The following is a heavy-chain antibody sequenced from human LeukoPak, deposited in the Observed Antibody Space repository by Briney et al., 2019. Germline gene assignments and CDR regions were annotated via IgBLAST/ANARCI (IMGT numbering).Heavy chain of an antibody. V-gene: IGHV4-34*08. CDR2: INHSGST. J-gene: IGHJ6*02. D-gene: IGHD2-2*01. CDR3: AVPAAIDWYYYGMDV. CDR1: GFTVSSNY. Sequence: GSLRLSCAASGFTVSSNYMSWVRQAPGKGLEWIGEINHSGSTNYNPSLKSRVTISVDTSKNQFSLKLSSVTAADTAVYYCAVPAAIDWYYYGMDVWGQGTTVTVSS.